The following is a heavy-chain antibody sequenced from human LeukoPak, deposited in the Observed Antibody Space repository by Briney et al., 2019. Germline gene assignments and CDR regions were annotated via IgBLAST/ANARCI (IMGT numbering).Heavy chain of an antibody. D-gene: IGHD6-6*01. Sequence: QPGGSLRLSCAASGFTFSSYGMHWVRQAPGKGLEWVAVIWYDGSNKYYADSVKGRFTISRDNSKNTLYLQMNSLRAEDTAVYYCARGGGSSYLDYWGQGTLVTVSS. V-gene: IGHV3-33*01. CDR1: GFTFSSYG. CDR3: ARGGGSSYLDY. J-gene: IGHJ4*02. CDR2: IWYDGSNK.